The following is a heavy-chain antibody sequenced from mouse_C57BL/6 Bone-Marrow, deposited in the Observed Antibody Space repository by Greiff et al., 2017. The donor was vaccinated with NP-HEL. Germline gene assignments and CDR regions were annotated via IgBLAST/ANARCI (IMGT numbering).Heavy chain of an antibody. CDR1: GFTFSDYG. CDR2: ISSGSSTI. CDR3: ARGRYGNFPWFAD. V-gene: IGHV5-17*01. D-gene: IGHD2-14*01. J-gene: IGHJ3*01. Sequence: DVKLVESGGGLVKPGGSLKLSCAASGFTFSDYGMHWVRQAPEKGLEWVAYISSGSSTIYYADTVKGRFTISRDNAKNTLFLQMTSLRSEDTAMYYCARGRYGNFPWFADWGQGTLVTVSA.